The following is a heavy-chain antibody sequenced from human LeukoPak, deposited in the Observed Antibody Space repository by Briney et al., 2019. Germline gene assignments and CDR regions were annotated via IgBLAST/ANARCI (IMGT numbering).Heavy chain of an antibody. V-gene: IGHV1-46*01. CDR2: FNPSGGST. CDR3: ARGFVVRGVSPIRPPLSGAFHI. J-gene: IGHJ3*02. CDR1: GYTFTNYY. D-gene: IGHD3-10*01. Sequence: ASVKVSCKASGYTFTNYYMHWLRQAPGQGLEWVGVFNPSGGSTSYAQKFQGRVTMTRDTSISTAYMDLSGLRSDDTAVYYCARGFVVRGVSPIRPPLSGAFHIWGQGTMVTVSS.